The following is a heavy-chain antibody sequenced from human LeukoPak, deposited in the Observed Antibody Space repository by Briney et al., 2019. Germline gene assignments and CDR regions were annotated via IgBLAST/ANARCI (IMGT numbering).Heavy chain of an antibody. V-gene: IGHV3-7*01. Sequence: GGSLRLSCAASGFTFSSYWMSWVRQAPGKGLEWVANIKQDGSEKYYVDSVKGRFTISRDNAKNSLYLQMNSLRAEDTAVYYCARARRYLGYCSGGSCYGYFDYWGQGTLVTVSS. D-gene: IGHD2-15*01. J-gene: IGHJ4*02. CDR2: IKQDGSEK. CDR3: ARARRYLGYCSGGSCYGYFDY. CDR1: GFTFSSYW.